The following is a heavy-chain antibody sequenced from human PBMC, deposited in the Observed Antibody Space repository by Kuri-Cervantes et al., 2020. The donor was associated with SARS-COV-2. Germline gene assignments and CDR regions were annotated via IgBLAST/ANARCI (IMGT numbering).Heavy chain of an antibody. V-gene: IGHV3-53*04. Sequence: GESLKISCAASGFTFSSYAMSWVRQAPGKGLEWVSVIYSGGSTYYADSVKGRFTISRHNSKNTLYLQMNSLRAEDTAVYYCAAIAAAGNFDYWGQGTLVTVSS. CDR3: AAIAAAGNFDY. D-gene: IGHD6-13*01. CDR2: IYSGGST. J-gene: IGHJ4*02. CDR1: GFTFSSYA.